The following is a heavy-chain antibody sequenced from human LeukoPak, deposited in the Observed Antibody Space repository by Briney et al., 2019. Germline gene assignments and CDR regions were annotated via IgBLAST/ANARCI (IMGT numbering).Heavy chain of an antibody. J-gene: IGHJ5*02. V-gene: IGHV3-13*01. CDR1: GFTFSTFD. CDR3: VRGDVGFDP. CDR2: IGSGGDT. Sequence: QPGGSLRLSCAASGFTFSTFDMHWVRQPTGKGLEWVSGIGSGGDTYYLGSVKGRFTISRDNAKNSLYLQMNSLRAGDTALYYCVRGDVGFDPWGQRTLVTVSS. D-gene: IGHD1-26*01.